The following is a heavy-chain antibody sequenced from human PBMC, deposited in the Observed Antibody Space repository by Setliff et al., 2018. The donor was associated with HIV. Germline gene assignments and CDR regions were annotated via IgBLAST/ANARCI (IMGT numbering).Heavy chain of an antibody. J-gene: IGHJ3*02. CDR2: INHSGST. V-gene: IGHV4-34*01. CDR3: AAVKDYYDSSGVEAFDI. Sequence: SETLSLTCAVYGGSFSGYHWSWIRQSPGKGLEWIGEINHSGSTNYNPSLKSRVTMSVDTSKNQFSLKLSSVTAADTAVYYCAAVKDYYDSSGVEAFDIWGQGTMVTVSS. CDR1: GGSFSGYH. D-gene: IGHD3-22*01.